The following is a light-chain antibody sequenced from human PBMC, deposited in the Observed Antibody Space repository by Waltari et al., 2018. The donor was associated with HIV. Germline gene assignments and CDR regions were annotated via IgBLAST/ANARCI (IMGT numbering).Light chain of an antibody. V-gene: IGKV3-15*01. Sequence: EIVMPPSPVTLSASPGQRPTLSCRASQSVNAMLAWYQQKPGQAPRLLIYGASKRDTGVPVRFSGSGSGTEFTLTISSLQSEDYAVYYCQQYVDWPRTFGQGTKVEVK. CDR2: GAS. CDR3: QQYVDWPRT. J-gene: IGKJ2*01. CDR1: QSVNAM.